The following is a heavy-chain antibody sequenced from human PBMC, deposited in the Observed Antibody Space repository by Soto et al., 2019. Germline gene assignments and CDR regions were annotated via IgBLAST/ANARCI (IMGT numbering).Heavy chain of an antibody. J-gene: IGHJ6*03. CDR1: GFTFTKAW. CDR2: IKSKEDGGKT. CDR3: TAGVDCSNGVCPNYFRDYKAV. Sequence: EVQLVESGGGLVKPGGSLRLSCAASGFTFTKAWMSWVRQAPGKGLEWVGRIKSKEDGGKTDYGAPMKGRFIISRDDSKTTLLLHINRLKTEETAVYFCTAGVDCSNGVCPNYFRDYKAVWGKGTTVTVS. D-gene: IGHD2-8*01. V-gene: IGHV3-15*01.